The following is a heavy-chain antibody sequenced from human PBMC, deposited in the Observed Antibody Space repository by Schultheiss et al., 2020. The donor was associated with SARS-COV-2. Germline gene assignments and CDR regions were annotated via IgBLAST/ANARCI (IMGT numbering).Heavy chain of an antibody. Sequence: SETLSLTCAVSGGSISSGGYSWSWIRQPAGKGLEWIGRIYTSGSTNYNPSLKSRVTMSVDTSKNQFSLQLNSVTPEDTAVYYCARGRRGVTTDDYWGQGTLVTVSS. CDR1: GGSISSGGYS. CDR2: IYTSGST. CDR3: ARGRRGVTTDDY. D-gene: IGHD4-17*01. V-gene: IGHV4-61*02. J-gene: IGHJ4*02.